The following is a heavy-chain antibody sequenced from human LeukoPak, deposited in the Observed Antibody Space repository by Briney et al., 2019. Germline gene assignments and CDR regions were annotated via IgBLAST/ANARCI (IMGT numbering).Heavy chain of an antibody. D-gene: IGHD4-23*01. Sequence: PSETLSLTCTVSGGSISSSSYYWGWIRQPPGKGLEWIGSIYYSGSTYYNPSLKSRVTISVDTSKNQFSLKLSSVTAADTAVYYCARVCGPTVVTPDYYYYYMDVWGKGTTVTVSS. CDR1: GGSISSSSYY. J-gene: IGHJ6*03. CDR2: IYYSGST. CDR3: ARVCGPTVVTPDYYYYYMDV. V-gene: IGHV4-39*07.